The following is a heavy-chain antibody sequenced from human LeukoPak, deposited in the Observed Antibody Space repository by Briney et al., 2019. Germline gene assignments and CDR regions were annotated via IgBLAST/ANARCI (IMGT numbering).Heavy chain of an antibody. CDR2: INAGNGNT. CDR3: ARGVRITMVRGVIIRGPFDY. V-gene: IGHV1-3*01. Sequence: ASVKVSCKASGYTFTSYAMHWVRQAPGQRLEWMGGINAGNGNTKYSQKFQGRVTITRDTSASTAYMELSSLRSEDTAVYYCARGVRITMVRGVIIRGPFDYWGQGTLVTVSS. J-gene: IGHJ4*02. CDR1: GYTFTSYA. D-gene: IGHD3-10*01.